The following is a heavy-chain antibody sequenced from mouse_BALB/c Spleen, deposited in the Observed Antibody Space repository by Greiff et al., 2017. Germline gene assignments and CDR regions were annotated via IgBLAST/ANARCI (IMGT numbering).Heavy chain of an antibody. CDR1: GYSITSGYY. CDR2: ISYDGSN. D-gene: IGHD3-2*01. Sequence: EVQLQQSGPGLVKPSQSLSLTCSVTGYSITSGYYWNWIRQFPGNKLEWMGYISYDGSNNYNPSLKNRISITRDTSKNQFFLKLNSVTTEDTATYYCARVGTARATDYWGQGTTLTVSS. CDR3: ARVGTARATDY. J-gene: IGHJ2*01. V-gene: IGHV3-6*02.